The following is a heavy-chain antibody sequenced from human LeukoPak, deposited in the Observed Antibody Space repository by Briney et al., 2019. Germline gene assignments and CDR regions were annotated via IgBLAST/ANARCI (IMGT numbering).Heavy chain of an antibody. D-gene: IGHD3-9*01. Sequence: PGETLRLSCAASGFTLSDYYMSWIRQAPGKGLEWVSYISSSSSYTNYADSVKGRFTISRDNAKNSLYLQMSSLRAEDTAVYYCARVIGGIRYFDWYNSFDPWGQGTLVTVSS. J-gene: IGHJ5*02. CDR1: GFTLSDYY. CDR3: ARVIGGIRYFDWYNSFDP. CDR2: ISSSSSYT. V-gene: IGHV3-11*05.